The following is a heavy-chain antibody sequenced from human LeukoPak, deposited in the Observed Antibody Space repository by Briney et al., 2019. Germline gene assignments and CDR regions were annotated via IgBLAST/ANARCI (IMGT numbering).Heavy chain of an antibody. CDR1: GYTFTSYD. D-gene: IGHD2-2*02. CDR3: ARVAAKVVGVPGAIGFGWLRRDYYYMDV. CDR2: MNPNSGNT. V-gene: IGHV1-8*01. J-gene: IGHJ6*03. Sequence: ASVKVSCKASGYTFTSYDINWVRQATGQGLEWMGWMNPNSGNTGYAQKFQGRVTMTRNTSISTAYMELSSLRSEDTAVYYCARVAAKVVGVPGAIGFGWLRRDYYYMDVWGKGTTVTVSS.